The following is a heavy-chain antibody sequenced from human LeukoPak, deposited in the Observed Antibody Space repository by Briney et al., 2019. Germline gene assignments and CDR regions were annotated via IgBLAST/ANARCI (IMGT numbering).Heavy chain of an antibody. D-gene: IGHD3-10*01. CDR2: ISGSGGST. J-gene: IGHJ1*01. V-gene: IGHV3-23*01. Sequence: GGSLRLSCAASGFTFSDYTMNWVRQAPGKGLEWVSAISGSGGSTYYADSVKGRFTISRDNSKNTLYLQMNSLRAEDTAVYYCAKDRRGRVWFGEGETQNAEYFQHWGQGTLVTVSS. CDR1: GFTFSDYT. CDR3: AKDRRGRVWFGEGETQNAEYFQH.